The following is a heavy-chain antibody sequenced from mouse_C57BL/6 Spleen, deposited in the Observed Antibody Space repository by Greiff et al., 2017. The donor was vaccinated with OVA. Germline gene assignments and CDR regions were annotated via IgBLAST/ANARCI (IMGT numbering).Heavy chain of an antibody. CDR3: ASENAMDY. V-gene: IGHV5-17*01. Sequence: EVKLVESGGGLVKPGGSLKLSCAASGFTFSDYGMHWVRQAPEKGLEWVAYISSGSSTIYYADTVKGRFTISRDNAKNTLFLQMTSLRSEDTALYYCASENAMDYWGQGTSVTVSS. CDR2: ISSGSSTI. J-gene: IGHJ4*01. CDR1: GFTFSDYG.